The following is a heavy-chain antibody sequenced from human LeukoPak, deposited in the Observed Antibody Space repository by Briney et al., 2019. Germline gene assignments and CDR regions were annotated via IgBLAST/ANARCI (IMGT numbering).Heavy chain of an antibody. CDR3: AREESGISIFGVVIF. CDR1: GFTFSSYA. J-gene: IGHJ4*02. D-gene: IGHD3-3*01. V-gene: IGHV3-30*04. Sequence: GGSLRLSCAASGFTFSSYAMHWVRQAPGKGLEWVAVISYDGSNKYYADSVKGRFTISRDNSKNTLYLQMNSLRAEDTAVYYCAREESGISIFGVVIFWGQGTLVTVSS. CDR2: ISYDGSNK.